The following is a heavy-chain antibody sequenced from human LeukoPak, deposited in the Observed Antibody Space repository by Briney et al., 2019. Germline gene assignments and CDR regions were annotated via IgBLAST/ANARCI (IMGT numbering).Heavy chain of an antibody. Sequence: GASVKVSCKASGYTFTSYAMNWVRQAPGQGLEWMGWINTNTGNPTYAQGFTGRFVFSLDTSVSTAYLQISSLKAEDTAVYYCARDHRVGRATTFRSWGQGTLVTVSS. CDR2: INTNTGNP. CDR1: GYTFTSYA. J-gene: IGHJ4*02. V-gene: IGHV7-4-1*02. CDR3: ARDHRVGRATTFRS. D-gene: IGHD1-26*01.